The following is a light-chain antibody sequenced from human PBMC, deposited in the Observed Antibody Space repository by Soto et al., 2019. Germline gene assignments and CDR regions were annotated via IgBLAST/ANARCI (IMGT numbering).Light chain of an antibody. Sequence: EIVLTQSPGTLSVSPGERATLSCRASQRVSSALFAWYQQRPGQAPRLIIYGGSTRVAGIPDKFSGSGSGTDFTLTINRLDPEDCAVYYCQHYSNSPLAFGGGTKVEI. V-gene: IGKV3-20*01. CDR1: QRVSSAL. CDR2: GGS. CDR3: QHYSNSPLA. J-gene: IGKJ4*01.